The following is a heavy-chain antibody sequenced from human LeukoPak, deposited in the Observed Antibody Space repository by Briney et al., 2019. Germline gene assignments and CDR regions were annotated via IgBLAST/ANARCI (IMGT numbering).Heavy chain of an antibody. Sequence: GGSLRLSCIASGFSFSNYNINWVRQAPGKGLEWVSSISGSSSHIHYGDSVKGRFTVSRDNAKSSLYLQMNSLRVEDTAVYYCAKSWDTVTRGRTYFDYWGQGTLVTASS. V-gene: IGHV3-21*06. CDR2: ISGSSSHI. D-gene: IGHD4-17*01. J-gene: IGHJ4*02. CDR3: AKSWDTVTRGRTYFDY. CDR1: GFSFSNYN.